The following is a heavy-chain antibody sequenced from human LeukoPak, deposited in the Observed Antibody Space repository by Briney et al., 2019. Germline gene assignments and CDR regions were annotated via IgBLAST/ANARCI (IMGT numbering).Heavy chain of an antibody. D-gene: IGHD5-12*01. V-gene: IGHV4-39*07. Sequence: SETLSLTCTVSGGSISTSNYYWGWIRQPPGKGLEWIGNIFYSGSTYYCPSLKSRVTISLDTSRNQFSLKLTSVTAADTAVYYCAKSNGYSLVDIWGQGTMVTVSS. J-gene: IGHJ3*02. CDR3: AKSNGYSLVDI. CDR1: GGSISTSNYY. CDR2: IFYSGST.